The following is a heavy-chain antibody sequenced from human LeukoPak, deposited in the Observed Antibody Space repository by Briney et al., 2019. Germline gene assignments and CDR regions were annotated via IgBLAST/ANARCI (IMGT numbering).Heavy chain of an antibody. Sequence: SETLSLTCTVSGGSISSYYWSWIRQPPGKGLEWIGYIYYSGSTNYNPSLKSRVTISVDTSKNQFSLKLSSVTAADTAVYYCAREGPDTAFDYWGQGTLVTVSS. CDR2: IYYSGST. D-gene: IGHD5-18*01. CDR3: AREGPDTAFDY. CDR1: GGSISSYY. J-gene: IGHJ4*02. V-gene: IGHV4-59*01.